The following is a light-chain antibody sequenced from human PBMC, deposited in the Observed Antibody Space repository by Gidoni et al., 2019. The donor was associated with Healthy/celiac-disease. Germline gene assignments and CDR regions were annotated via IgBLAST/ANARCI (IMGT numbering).Light chain of an antibody. J-gene: IGLJ1*01. CDR1: NLGDKY. CDR3: QAWDSSSNDV. Sequence: SYELTHPPSVSVSPGQTASITCSGDNLGDKYACWYQQKPGQSPVLVIYQDSKRPSGNPERFSGANSGNTATLTISGTQAMDEADYYCQAWDSSSNDVFGTGTKVTVL. CDR2: QDS. V-gene: IGLV3-1*01.